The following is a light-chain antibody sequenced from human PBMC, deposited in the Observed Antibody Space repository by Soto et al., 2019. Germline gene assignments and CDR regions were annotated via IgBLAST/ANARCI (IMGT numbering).Light chain of an antibody. CDR2: SAS. V-gene: IGKV3-20*01. Sequence: EIVLTQSPATLSLSPGERGTLCCRASQSVSSSYLAWYQQKPGQAPRLVLYSASSRATGIPDRFSGSGSGTDFTLTISRLEPEDFAVYYCQQYGSSPSLTFGGGTKVDIK. J-gene: IGKJ4*01. CDR1: QSVSSSY. CDR3: QQYGSSPSLT.